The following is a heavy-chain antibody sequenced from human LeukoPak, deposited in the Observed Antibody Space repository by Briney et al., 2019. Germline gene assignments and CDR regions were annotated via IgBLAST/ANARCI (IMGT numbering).Heavy chain of an antibody. D-gene: IGHD3-22*01. J-gene: IGHJ5*01. V-gene: IGHV4-61*02. CDR1: GGSISSRSYY. CDR2: IYTSGST. Sequence: SETLSLTCTVSGGSISSRSYYWSWIRQPAGKGLEWIGRIYTSGSTNYNPSLKSRVTISVDTSKNQFSLKLSSVTAADTAVYYCARSLNYYYDSSGSFDCWGQGTLVTVSS. CDR3: ARSLNYYYDSSGSFDC.